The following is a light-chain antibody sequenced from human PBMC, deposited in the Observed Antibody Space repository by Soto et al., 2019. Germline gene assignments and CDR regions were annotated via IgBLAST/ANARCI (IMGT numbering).Light chain of an antibody. V-gene: IGLV1-40*01. CDR2: GNS. J-gene: IGLJ1*01. CDR1: SSNIGAGYD. Sequence: QSVLTQPPSVSGAPGQRVTISCTGSSSNIGAGYDVHWYQQLPGTAPKLLIYGNSNRPSGVPDRFSGSKSGTSASLAITGLQAEDEADYYCTSYAGSESYVFGSGTKLTVL. CDR3: TSYAGSESYV.